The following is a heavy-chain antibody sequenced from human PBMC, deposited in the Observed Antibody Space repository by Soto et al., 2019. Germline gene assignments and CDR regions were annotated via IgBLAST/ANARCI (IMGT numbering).Heavy chain of an antibody. D-gene: IGHD3-10*01. J-gene: IGHJ6*02. Sequence: SETLSLTCTVSGGSISSSDYYWGWIRQPPGKGLEWIGNIYYSGSASYNPSLKSRVTISVDTSKNQVSLKLSSVTAADTALYYCARQGFGQLHGVVDVWGPGTTVTVSS. CDR1: GGSISSSDYY. V-gene: IGHV4-39*01. CDR2: IYYSGSA. CDR3: ARQGFGQLHGVVDV.